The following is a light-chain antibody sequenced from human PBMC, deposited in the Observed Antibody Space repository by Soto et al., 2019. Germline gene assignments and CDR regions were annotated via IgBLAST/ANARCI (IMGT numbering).Light chain of an antibody. J-gene: IGLJ1*01. CDR2: ENS. V-gene: IGLV3-21*02. CDR3: QVWDTSSDHSYV. Sequence: SYELAQPLSMSLAPGQSARITRGGGKFGSKSVHWYQRKPGQAAVLVVYENSARPSGIPERFSGSNSGNTATLTISRVEAGDEGDYYCQVWDTSSDHSYVFGTGTKVTVL. CDR1: KFGSKS.